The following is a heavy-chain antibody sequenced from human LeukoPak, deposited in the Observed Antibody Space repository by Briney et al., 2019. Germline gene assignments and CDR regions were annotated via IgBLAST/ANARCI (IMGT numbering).Heavy chain of an antibody. CDR2: INPSGGST. CDR3: ARASSHLVPAAHYYYYYYMDV. D-gene: IGHD2-2*01. Sequence: ASVMVSCKASGYTFTSYYMHWVRQAPGQGLEWMGIINPSGGSTSYAQKFQGRVTMTRDTSTSTVYMELSSLRSEDTAVYYCARASSHLVPAAHYYYYYYMDVWGKGTTVTVSS. CDR1: GYTFTSYY. J-gene: IGHJ6*03. V-gene: IGHV1-46*01.